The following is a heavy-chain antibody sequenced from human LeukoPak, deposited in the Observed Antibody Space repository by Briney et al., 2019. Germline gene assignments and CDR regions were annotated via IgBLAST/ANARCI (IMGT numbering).Heavy chain of an antibody. J-gene: IGHJ4*02. Sequence: GASVKVSCKASGYTFTGYYMHWVRQAPGQGLEWMGWINPNSGGTNYAQKFQGRVTMTRDTSISTAYMELSRLRSDDTAVYYCATEHDYSGSGSYSLRYFDYWGQGTLVTVSS. V-gene: IGHV1-2*02. CDR2: INPNSGGT. CDR3: ATEHDYSGSGSYSLRYFDY. D-gene: IGHD3-10*01. CDR1: GYTFTGYY.